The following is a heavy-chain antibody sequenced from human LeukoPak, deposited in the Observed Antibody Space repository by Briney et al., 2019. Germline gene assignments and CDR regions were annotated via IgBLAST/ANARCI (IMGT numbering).Heavy chain of an antibody. V-gene: IGHV4-34*01. CDR1: GGSFSGYY. J-gene: IGHJ6*02. Sequence: SETLSLTCAVYGGSFSGYYWSWIRQPPGKGLEWIGEINHSGSTNYNPSLKSRVTISVDTSKNQFSLKLSSVTAADTAVYYCARRQNSSHRLYCYYGMDVWGQGTTVTVSS. CDR3: ARRQNSSHRLYCYYGMDV. CDR2: INHSGST. D-gene: IGHD6-13*01.